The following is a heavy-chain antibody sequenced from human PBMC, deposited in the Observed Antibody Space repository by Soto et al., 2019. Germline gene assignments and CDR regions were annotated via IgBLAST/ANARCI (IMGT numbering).Heavy chain of an antibody. Sequence: SETLSLTCTVSGGSISSYYWSWIRQPPGKGLEWIGYIYYSGSTNYNPSLKSRVTISVDTSKNQFSLKLSSVTAADTAVYYCARTNLNYYYYYGMDVWGQGTTVTVSS. V-gene: IGHV4-59*01. CDR2: IYYSGST. CDR3: ARTNLNYYYYYGMDV. J-gene: IGHJ6*02. CDR1: GGSISSYY.